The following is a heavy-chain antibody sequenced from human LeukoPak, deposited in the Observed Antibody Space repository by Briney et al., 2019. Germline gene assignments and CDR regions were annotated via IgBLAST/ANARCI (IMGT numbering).Heavy chain of an antibody. CDR1: GFTFTSSA. J-gene: IGHJ4*02. CDR2: IVVGSGNT. Sequence: TSVKVSCKASGFTFTSSAMQWVRQARGQRLEWIGWIVVGSGNTNYAQKFQERVTITRDMSTSTAYMELSSLRSEDTAVYYCAAVLDDSSGYYSFLGYWGQGTLVTVSS. CDR3: AAVLDDSSGYYSFLGY. D-gene: IGHD3-22*01. V-gene: IGHV1-58*02.